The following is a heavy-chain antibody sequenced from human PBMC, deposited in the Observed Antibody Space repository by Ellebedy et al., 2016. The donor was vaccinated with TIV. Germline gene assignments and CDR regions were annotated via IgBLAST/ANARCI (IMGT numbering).Heavy chain of an antibody. CDR3: ARHGGSYYSINWFDP. J-gene: IGHJ5*02. D-gene: IGHD3-22*01. Sequence: PSDTLSLTCTVSGGSISSYYWSWIRQPPGKGLEWIGYIYYSGSTNYNPSLKSRVTISVDTSKNQFSLKLSSVTAADTAVYYCARHGGSYYSINWFDPWGQGTLVTVSS. CDR1: GGSISSYY. V-gene: IGHV4-59*08. CDR2: IYYSGST.